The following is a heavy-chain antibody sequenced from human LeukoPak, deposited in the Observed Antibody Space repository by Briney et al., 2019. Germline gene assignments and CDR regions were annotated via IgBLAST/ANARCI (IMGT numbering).Heavy chain of an antibody. J-gene: IGHJ3*02. D-gene: IGHD1-26*01. CDR1: GYTFTSYG. CDR2: INPNSGGT. V-gene: IGHV1-2*02. CDR3: ARGFGSYYAFDI. Sequence: GASVKVSCKASGYTFTSYGISWVRQAPGQGLEWMGWINPNSGGTNYAQKFQGRVTMTRDTSISTAYMELSRLRSDDTAVYYCARGFGSYYAFDIWGQGTRVTVSS.